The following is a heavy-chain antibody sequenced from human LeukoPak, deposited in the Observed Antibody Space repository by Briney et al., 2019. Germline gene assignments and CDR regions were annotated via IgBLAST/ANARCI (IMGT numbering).Heavy chain of an antibody. CDR1: GFTVSSNY. J-gene: IGHJ3*02. CDR3: AGKNHLFNAAFDI. Sequence: GGSLRLSCAASGFTVSSNYMSWVRQAPGKGLEWVSITYSDGSTNYADSVKGRFTISRDNSKNTLSLQMNSLRAEDTAVYYCAGKNHLFNAAFDIWGQGTVVTVSS. D-gene: IGHD1-14*01. V-gene: IGHV3-53*01. CDR2: TYSDGST.